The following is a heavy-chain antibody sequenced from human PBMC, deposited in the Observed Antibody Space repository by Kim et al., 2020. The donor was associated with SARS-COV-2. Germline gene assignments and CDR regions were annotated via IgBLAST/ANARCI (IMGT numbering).Heavy chain of an antibody. D-gene: IGHD3-10*01. CDR1: GGSFSGYY. Sequence: SETLSLTCAVYGGSFSGYYWSWIRQPPGKGLEWIGEINHSGSTNYNPSLKSRVTISVDTSKNQFSLKLSSVTAADTAVYYCAREFSYGSGSYNYWGQGTLVTVSS. J-gene: IGHJ4*02. V-gene: IGHV4-34*01. CDR2: INHSGST. CDR3: AREFSYGSGSYNY.